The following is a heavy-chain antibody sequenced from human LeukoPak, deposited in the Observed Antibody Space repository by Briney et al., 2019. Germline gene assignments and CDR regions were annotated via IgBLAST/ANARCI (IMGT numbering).Heavy chain of an antibody. Sequence: ASVKVSCKASGYTFTYYGISWVRQAPGQGLEWMGWISPYSGITNYAQKFQGRVTMTTDTSTSTAYMELRSLRSDDTAVYYCARGISAGSYNDYYYMDVWGKGTTVTVSS. V-gene: IGHV1-18*01. D-gene: IGHD3-10*01. CDR1: GYTFTYYG. CDR2: ISPYSGIT. J-gene: IGHJ6*03. CDR3: ARGISAGSYNDYYYMDV.